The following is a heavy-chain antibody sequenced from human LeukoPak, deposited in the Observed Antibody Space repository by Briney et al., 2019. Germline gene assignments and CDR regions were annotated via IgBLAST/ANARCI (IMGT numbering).Heavy chain of an antibody. Sequence: RGSLRLSCAASGFTFSSSWMSWVRQAPGKGLEWVANIKQVGSEKYYVHSVKGRFTISRDNAKNSLYLQMNSLRAEETAVYYCARDMWPATHYFDYWGQGTLVTVSS. CDR3: ARDMWPATHYFDY. D-gene: IGHD2-15*01. V-gene: IGHV3-7*01. CDR2: IKQVGSEK. CDR1: GFTFSSSW. J-gene: IGHJ4*02.